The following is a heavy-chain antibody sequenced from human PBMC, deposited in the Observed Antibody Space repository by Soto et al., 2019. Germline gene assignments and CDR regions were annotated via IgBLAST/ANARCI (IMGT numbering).Heavy chain of an antibody. Sequence: QVQVVESGGGVVQPGRSLRLSCAASGFTFSSYAMHWVRQAPGKGLEWVALISYDGSNKYYAGSVKGRFAISRENSKNSLYLQMNSLRAEDTAVYYCARLGLLHGMDVWGQGTTVTVSS. V-gene: IGHV3-30*09. CDR1: GFTFSSYA. D-gene: IGHD2-15*01. CDR3: ARLGLLHGMDV. J-gene: IGHJ6*02. CDR2: ISYDGSNK.